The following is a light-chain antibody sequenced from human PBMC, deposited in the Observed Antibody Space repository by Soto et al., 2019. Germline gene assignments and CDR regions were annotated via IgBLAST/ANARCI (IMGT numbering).Light chain of an antibody. Sequence: QSVLTQPASVSGSPGQSITISCTGTSSDVGGYNYVSWYQQHPGKAPKLMIYDVSNRPSGVSNRFSGSKSGNTASLTISGLQAEDEADYYCSSYTSSSTLLYVFGTGTKLPV. CDR1: SSDVGGYNY. CDR2: DVS. V-gene: IGLV2-14*01. CDR3: SSYTSSSTLLYV. J-gene: IGLJ1*01.